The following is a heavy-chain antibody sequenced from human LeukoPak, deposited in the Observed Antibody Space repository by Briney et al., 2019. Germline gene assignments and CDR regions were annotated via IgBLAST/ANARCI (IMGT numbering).Heavy chain of an antibody. Sequence: PSETLSLTCTVSGASLSIHYWYWIRQSPGKGLEWIGYIYHSGTTKYNPSLKSRVTISADTSKSQFSLTVSSVTAADTAMYYCAAEYEYGDHDYWGQGTLVTVSS. V-gene: IGHV4-59*11. CDR1: GASLSIHY. CDR2: IYHSGTT. CDR3: AAEYEYGDHDY. D-gene: IGHD4-17*01. J-gene: IGHJ4*02.